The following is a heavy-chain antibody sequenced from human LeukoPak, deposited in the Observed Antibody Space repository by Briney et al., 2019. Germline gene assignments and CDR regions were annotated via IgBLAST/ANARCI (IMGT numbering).Heavy chain of an antibody. CDR1: GGSFSGYY. CDR3: AREDSSSSNFH. V-gene: IGHV4-34*01. CDR2: INHSGST. J-gene: IGHJ4*02. D-gene: IGHD6-6*01. Sequence: SETLSLTCAVYGGSFSGYYWSWIRQPPGKGLEWIGEINHSGSTNYNPSLKSRVTISVDTSKNRFSLKLSSVTAADTAVYYCAREDSSSSNFHWGQGTLVTVSS.